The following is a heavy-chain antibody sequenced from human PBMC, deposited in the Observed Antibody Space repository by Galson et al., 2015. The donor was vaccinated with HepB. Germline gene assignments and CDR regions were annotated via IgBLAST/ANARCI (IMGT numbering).Heavy chain of an antibody. D-gene: IGHD3-10*01. Sequence: SLRLSCAASGFTFDGYAMHWVRQAPGKGLEWVSGISWNSGSIGYADSVKGRFTISRDNAKNSLYLQMNSLRAEDTALYYCAKDMSYGSGSYYGAFDIWGQGTMVTVSS. CDR3: AKDMSYGSGSYYGAFDI. V-gene: IGHV3-9*01. CDR1: GFTFDGYA. J-gene: IGHJ3*02. CDR2: ISWNSGSI.